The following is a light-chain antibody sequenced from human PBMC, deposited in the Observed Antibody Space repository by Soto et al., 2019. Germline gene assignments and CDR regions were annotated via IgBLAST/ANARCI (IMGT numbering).Light chain of an antibody. CDR2: DNI. J-gene: IGLJ1*01. Sequence: QSVLTQPPSVSAAPGQRVTISCSGSSSNIGNNYVSWYQQLPGTAPKLLIYDNIERPSGIPDRFSASKSGTSATLGITGLQTGDDADYYCGTWDSSLSANVFGTGTKSPS. V-gene: IGLV1-51*01. CDR3: GTWDSSLSANV. CDR1: SSNIGNNY.